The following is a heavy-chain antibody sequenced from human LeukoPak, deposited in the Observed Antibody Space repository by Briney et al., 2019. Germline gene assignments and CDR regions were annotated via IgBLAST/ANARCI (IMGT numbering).Heavy chain of an antibody. D-gene: IGHD3-22*01. CDR2: ISYDGSNK. J-gene: IGHJ3*02. V-gene: IGHV3-30*18. CDR3: AKDGSSGYYPYAFDI. CDR1: GFTVSSNY. Sequence: GGSLRLSCAASGFTVSSNYMNWVRQAPGKGLEWVAVISYDGSNKYYADSVKGRFTISRDNSKNTLYLQMNSLRAEDTAVYYCAKDGSSGYYPYAFDIWGQGTKVTVSS.